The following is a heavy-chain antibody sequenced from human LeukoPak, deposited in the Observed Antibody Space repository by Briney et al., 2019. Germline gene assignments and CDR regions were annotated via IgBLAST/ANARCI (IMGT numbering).Heavy chain of an antibody. CDR2: ITPGAT. Sequence: PGGSLRLTCAASGFTFSSYAMSWVRQAPGKGLEWVSAITPGATYYADIVKGRFSVSRDISKNTLSLEMNSLRSEDTAVYYCVKESPYPVGGASRIYNFDTRGHGTLVTVSS. D-gene: IGHD1-26*01. J-gene: IGHJ4*03. CDR3: VKESPYPVGGASRIYNFDT. CDR1: GFTFSSYA. V-gene: IGHV3-23*01.